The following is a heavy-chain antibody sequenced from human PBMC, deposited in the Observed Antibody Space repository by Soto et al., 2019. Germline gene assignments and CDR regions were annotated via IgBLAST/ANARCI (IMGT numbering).Heavy chain of an antibody. Sequence: GGSLRLSCAASGITISSYWMHGFRQAPGKGLLWVSRINSDGSSTSYADSVQGRFTISRASAKNTLYLQMNSLRAEDTAVHSREPDDPAAAGTCFDHWGLGTLVTVSS. CDR2: INSDGSST. CDR3: EPDDPAAAGTCFDH. CDR1: GITISSYW. D-gene: IGHD6-13*01. V-gene: IGHV3-74*01. J-gene: IGHJ4*02.